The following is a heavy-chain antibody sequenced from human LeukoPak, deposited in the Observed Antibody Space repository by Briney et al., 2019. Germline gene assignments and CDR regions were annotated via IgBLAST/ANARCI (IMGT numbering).Heavy chain of an antibody. CDR3: ARHDGSSWYYAFDV. J-gene: IGHJ3*01. Sequence: PSETLSLTCTVSGVSISSYYWSWIRQPPGKGLEWIGYIYYSGSTNYNPSLKSRVTISLDTSKNQFSLKLSSVTAADTAVCYCARHDGSSWYYAFDVWGQGTMVTVSS. V-gene: IGHV4-59*08. CDR1: GVSISSYY. CDR2: IYYSGST. D-gene: IGHD6-13*01.